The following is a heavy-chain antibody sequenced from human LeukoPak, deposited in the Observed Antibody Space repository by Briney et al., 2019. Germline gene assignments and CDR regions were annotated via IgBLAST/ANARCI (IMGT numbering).Heavy chain of an antibody. Sequence: GGSLRLSCTASGFTFSDSWMNWVRQAPGKGLEWVANIKRDGTTIYYVDSVKGRFTISRDNSKNTLYLQMNSLRAEDTAVYYCAKDHPQWSPNYYFDYWGQGTLVTVSS. CDR1: GFTFSDSW. V-gene: IGHV3-7*03. J-gene: IGHJ4*02. CDR3: AKDHPQWSPNYYFDY. D-gene: IGHD2-15*01. CDR2: IKRDGTTI.